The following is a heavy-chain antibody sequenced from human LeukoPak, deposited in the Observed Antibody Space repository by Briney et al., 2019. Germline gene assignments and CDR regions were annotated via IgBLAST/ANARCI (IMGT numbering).Heavy chain of an antibody. CDR3: VEATDYYGMDV. CDR1: GYTFTSYD. CDR2: MNPNSGNT. D-gene: IGHD1-26*01. J-gene: IGHJ6*02. V-gene: IGHV1-8*01. Sequence: ASVKVSCKASGYTFTSYDINWVRQATGQGLEWMGWMNPNSGNTGYAQKFQGRVTMTRNTSISTAYMELSSLSSEDTAVYFCVEATDYYGMDVWGQGTTVTVSS.